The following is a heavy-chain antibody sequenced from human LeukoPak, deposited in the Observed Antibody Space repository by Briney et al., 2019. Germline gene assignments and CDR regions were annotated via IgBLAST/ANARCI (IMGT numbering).Heavy chain of an antibody. J-gene: IGHJ3*02. Sequence: GRSLRLSCAASGFTFSSYSTNWVRQPPGKGLEWVSSISSSSSYIYYADSVKGRFTISRDNAKNSLYLQMNSLRAEDTAVYYRARDLVAGVTFDIWGQGTMVTVSS. D-gene: IGHD6-19*01. CDR1: GFTFSSYS. CDR3: ARDLVAGVTFDI. CDR2: ISSSSSYI. V-gene: IGHV3-21*01.